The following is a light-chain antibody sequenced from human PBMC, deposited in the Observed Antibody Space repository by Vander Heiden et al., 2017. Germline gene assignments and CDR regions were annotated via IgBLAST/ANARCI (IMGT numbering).Light chain of an antibody. J-gene: IGKJ5*01. V-gene: IGKV1-33*01. CDR2: DAS. CDR3: QQYDNLPIT. Sequence: QLTHSPSSLSASVGDRVTITCQASQDISNYLNWYQQKPGKAPKLLIYDASNLETGVPSRFSGSGSGTDFTFTISSLQPEDIATYYCQQYDNLPITFGQGTRLEIK. CDR1: QDISNY.